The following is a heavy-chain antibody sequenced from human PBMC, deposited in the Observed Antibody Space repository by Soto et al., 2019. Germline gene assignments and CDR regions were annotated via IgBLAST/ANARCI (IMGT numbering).Heavy chain of an antibody. CDR3: ARENSVQAWLHHFDH. CDR1: GFSFSSFA. V-gene: IGHV3-48*03. D-gene: IGHD5-18*01. Sequence: GGSLRLSCEASGFSFSSFAMNWVRQAPGRGLEWVSYISDGGASIYYADSLKGRFTISRDSAKNSLSLQMNNLRAEDTAVYYCARENSVQAWLHHFDHWGLGTLVTVSS. J-gene: IGHJ4*02. CDR2: ISDGGASI.